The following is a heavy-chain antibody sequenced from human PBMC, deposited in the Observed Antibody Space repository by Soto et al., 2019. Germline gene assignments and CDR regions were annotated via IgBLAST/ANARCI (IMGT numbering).Heavy chain of an antibody. D-gene: IGHD6-13*01. CDR1: GYSFTSYW. V-gene: IGHV5-51*01. CDR3: ARPRSSSRNYYGMDV. Sequence: GESLRISCKGFGYSFTSYWIGWVRQMPGKGLEWMGIIYPGDSDTRYSPSFQGQVTISAGKSISTAYLQWNSLMASDTAMYYCARPRSSSRNYYGMDVWGQGTTVT. CDR2: IYPGDSDT. J-gene: IGHJ6*02.